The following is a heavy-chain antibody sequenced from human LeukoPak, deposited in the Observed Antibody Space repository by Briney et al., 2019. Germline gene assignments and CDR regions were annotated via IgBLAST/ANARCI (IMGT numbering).Heavy chain of an antibody. V-gene: IGHV1-69*04. CDR3: ASEGGRCSGGSCYRPMPDFDY. D-gene: IGHD2-15*01. Sequence: GASVKVSCKASGGTFSSYAISWVRQAPGQGLEWMGRIIPILGIANYAQKFQGRVTITADKSTSTAYMELSSLRSEDTAVYYCASEGGRCSGGSCYRPMPDFDYWGQGTLVTVSS. CDR2: IIPILGIA. CDR1: GGTFSSYA. J-gene: IGHJ4*02.